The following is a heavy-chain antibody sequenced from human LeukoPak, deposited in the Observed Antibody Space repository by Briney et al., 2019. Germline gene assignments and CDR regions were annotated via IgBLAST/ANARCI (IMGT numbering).Heavy chain of an antibody. CDR1: GGSISSYY. V-gene: IGHV4-59*01. J-gene: IGHJ4*02. CDR2: IYYSGST. CDR3: ARDYYGSGSYYC. Sequence: SETLSLTCTVSGGSISSYYWSWIRQPPGKGLEWIGYIYYSGSTNYNPSLKSRVTISVDTSKNQFSLKLSSVTAADTAVYYCARDYYGSGSYYCWGQGTLVTVSS. D-gene: IGHD3-10*01.